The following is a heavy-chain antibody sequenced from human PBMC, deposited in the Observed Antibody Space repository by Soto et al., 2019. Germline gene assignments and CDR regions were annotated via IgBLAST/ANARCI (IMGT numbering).Heavy chain of an antibody. D-gene: IGHD2-15*01. Sequence: PGGSLRLSCAASGFTFSSYAMHWVRQAPGKGLEWVAVISYDGSNKYYADSVKGRFTISRDNSKNTLYLQMNSLRAEDTAVYYCARDNWHCSGGSCYPHYYYYGMDVWGQGTTVTVSS. CDR3: ARDNWHCSGGSCYPHYYYYGMDV. CDR1: GFTFSSYA. J-gene: IGHJ6*02. V-gene: IGHV3-30-3*01. CDR2: ISYDGSNK.